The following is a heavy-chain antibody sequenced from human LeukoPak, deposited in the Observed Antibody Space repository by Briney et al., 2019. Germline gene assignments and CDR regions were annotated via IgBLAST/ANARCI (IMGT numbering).Heavy chain of an antibody. CDR3: AREGFYDILTGDQGDWFDP. CDR2: IRSKINTYAT. Sequence: GGSLRLSCAASGFTFSGSAIHWVRQASGKGLEWVGRIRSKINTYATAYAASVKGRFTISRDDSKNTAYLQMNSLRAEDTAMYYCAREGFYDILTGDQGDWFDPWGQGTLVTVSS. V-gene: IGHV3-73*01. D-gene: IGHD3-9*01. J-gene: IGHJ5*02. CDR1: GFTFSGSA.